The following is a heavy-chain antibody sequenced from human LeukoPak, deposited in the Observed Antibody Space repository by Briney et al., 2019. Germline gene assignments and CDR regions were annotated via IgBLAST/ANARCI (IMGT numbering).Heavy chain of an antibody. V-gene: IGHV4-61*02. CDR2: IYVSGST. CDR1: GGSISSGDYY. J-gene: IGHJ3*02. CDR3: ARPSTYYYDSSGHGAFDI. D-gene: IGHD3-22*01. Sequence: SETLSLTCTVSGGSISSGDYYWSWIRQPAGKGLEWIGRIYVSGSTNYNPSLKSRVTISADTSKNQFSLKLSSVTAADTAVYYCARPSTYYYDSSGHGAFDIWGQGTMVTVSS.